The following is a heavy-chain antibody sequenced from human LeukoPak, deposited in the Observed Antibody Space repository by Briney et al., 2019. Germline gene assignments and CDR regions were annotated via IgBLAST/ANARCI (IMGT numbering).Heavy chain of an antibody. CDR3: ARANPYSYGKYYYYYGMDV. CDR2: INSDGSST. Sequence: GGSLRPSCAASGFTFSSYWMHWVRQAPGKGLVWVSRINSDGSSTSYADSVKGRFTISRDNAKNTLYLQMTSLRAEDTAVYYCARANPYSYGKYYYYYGMDVWGKGTTVTVSS. CDR1: GFTFSSYW. D-gene: IGHD5-18*01. V-gene: IGHV3-74*01. J-gene: IGHJ6*04.